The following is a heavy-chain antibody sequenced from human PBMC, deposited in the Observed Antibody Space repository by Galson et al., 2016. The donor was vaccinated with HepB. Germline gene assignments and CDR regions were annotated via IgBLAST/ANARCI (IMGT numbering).Heavy chain of an antibody. CDR2: INSDGSTT. CDR3: ASGVIKPRGDY. D-gene: IGHD1-14*01. CDR1: GFTFSSYS. Sequence: SLRLSCAASGFTFSSYSMSWVRQAPGKGLVWVSRINSDGSTTSYADFVKGRFTISRDNAKNTLYLQMNSLRGEDTAVYYCASGVIKPRGDYWGQGTVVTVSS. J-gene: IGHJ4*02. V-gene: IGHV3-74*01.